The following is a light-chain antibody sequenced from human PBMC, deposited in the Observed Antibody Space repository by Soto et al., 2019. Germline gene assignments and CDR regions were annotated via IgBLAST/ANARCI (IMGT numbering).Light chain of an antibody. Sequence: QLVLTQSPSASASLGASVKLTCTLSSGHSRHAIAWHQQQPDKGPRYLMKLNSDGSHSKGDGIPDRFSGSSSGAERYLTISSLQSEDEADYYCQTWGTGIQVFGTGTKVTVL. CDR2: LNSDGSH. CDR3: QTWGTGIQV. CDR1: SGHSRHA. V-gene: IGLV4-69*01. J-gene: IGLJ1*01.